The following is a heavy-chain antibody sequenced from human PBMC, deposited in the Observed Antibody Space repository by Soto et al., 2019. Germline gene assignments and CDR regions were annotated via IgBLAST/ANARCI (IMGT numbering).Heavy chain of an antibody. Sequence: GGSLRLSCAASEFTFSNYAMHWVRQAPGKGLQWLAVISYDGNNKYYADSVEGRFTISRDNSKNTVYLQMNSLRLEDTAVYYCARGPSYSDSFFDHRGQRTPVTVSS. CDR1: EFTFSNYA. CDR2: ISYDGNNK. J-gene: IGHJ4*02. V-gene: IGHV3-30*03. D-gene: IGHD4-17*01. CDR3: ARGPSYSDSFFDH.